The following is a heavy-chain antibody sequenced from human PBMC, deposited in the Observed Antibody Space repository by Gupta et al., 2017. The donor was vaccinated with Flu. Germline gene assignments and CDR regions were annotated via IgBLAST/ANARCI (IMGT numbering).Heavy chain of an antibody. CDR2: IGSGGIT. CDR3: ARDLDGAFIF. CDR1: GFSLSDYH. J-gene: IGHJ4*02. D-gene: IGHD3-16*01. V-gene: IGHV3-48*02. Sequence: EVNLVQSGGGSVQPGGMMRLTCVIRGFSLSDYHMNWIRQVPVKGPEWISYIGSGGITDYADSGRGRFTISRYNARDAVFLQMNSLRDEDTALYYCARDLDGAFIFCGQGVLVTVSS.